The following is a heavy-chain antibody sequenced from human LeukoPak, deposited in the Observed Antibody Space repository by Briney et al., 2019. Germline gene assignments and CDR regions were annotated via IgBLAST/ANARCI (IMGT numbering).Heavy chain of an antibody. Sequence: PGRSLRLSCAASGFTFSSYGMHWVRQAPGKGLEWVAVISYDGSNKYYADSVKGRFTISRDNSKNTLYLQMNSLRAEDTAVYYCAKGLQYYYDSSGFGYWGQGTLVTVSS. D-gene: IGHD3-22*01. V-gene: IGHV3-30*18. CDR2: ISYDGSNK. J-gene: IGHJ4*02. CDR1: GFTFSSYG. CDR3: AKGLQYYYDSSGFGY.